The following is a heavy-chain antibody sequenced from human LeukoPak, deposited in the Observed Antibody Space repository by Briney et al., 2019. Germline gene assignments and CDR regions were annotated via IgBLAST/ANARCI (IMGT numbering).Heavy chain of an antibody. CDR1: GYRFTSHW. CDR2: IYPGDSDT. V-gene: IGHV5-51*01. CDR3: ASSSDSSGYYYFDY. J-gene: IGHJ4*02. Sequence: GESLKISCKASGYRFTSHWIGWVRQMPGKGLEWMGIIYPGDSDTRYSPSFQGQVTISADKSISTAYLQWSSLKASDTAMYYCASSSDSSGYYYFDYWGQGTLVTASS. D-gene: IGHD3-22*01.